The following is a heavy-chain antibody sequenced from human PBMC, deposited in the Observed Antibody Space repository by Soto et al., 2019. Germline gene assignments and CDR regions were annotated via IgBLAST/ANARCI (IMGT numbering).Heavy chain of an antibody. CDR1: GYTFTSYG. Sequence: ASVKVSCKASGYTFTSYGISWVRQAPGQGPEWMGWISAYNGNTNYAQKLQGRVTMTTDTSTSTAYMELRSLRSDDTAVYYCASYGKYSSSWQFYYYYYGMDVWGQGTTVTVSS. D-gene: IGHD6-13*01. J-gene: IGHJ6*02. V-gene: IGHV1-18*01. CDR2: ISAYNGNT. CDR3: ASYGKYSSSWQFYYYYYGMDV.